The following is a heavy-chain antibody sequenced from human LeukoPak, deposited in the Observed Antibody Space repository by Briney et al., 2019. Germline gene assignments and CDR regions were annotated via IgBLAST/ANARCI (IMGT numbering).Heavy chain of an antibody. CDR2: ISAYNGNT. CDR1: GYTFTSYG. CDR3: ARDYDSSGYYSY. V-gene: IGHV1-18*01. D-gene: IGHD3-22*01. J-gene: IGHJ4*02. Sequence: ASVTVSCTASGYTFTSYGISWVRQAPGQGLEWMGWISAYNGNTNYAQKLQGRVTMTTDTSTSTAYMELRSLRSDDTAVYYCARDYDSSGYYSYWGQGTLVTVSS.